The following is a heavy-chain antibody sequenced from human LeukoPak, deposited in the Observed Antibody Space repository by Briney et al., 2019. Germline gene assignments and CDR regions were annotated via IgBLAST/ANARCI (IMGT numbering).Heavy chain of an antibody. CDR1: GGSPRSSRYF. Sequence: PLGNPSPTRSFSGGSPRSSRYFLGWVRPPPGERLGGISGVHYSGSTYYNPSLKSRLTISVDTSKNQFSLELSSVTAADTALYFCARQLYVSGSYYAPMDVWGKGTTVTISS. CDR3: ARQLYVSGSYYAPMDV. J-gene: IGHJ6*03. D-gene: IGHD3-10*01. CDR2: VHYSGST. V-gene: IGHV4-39*01.